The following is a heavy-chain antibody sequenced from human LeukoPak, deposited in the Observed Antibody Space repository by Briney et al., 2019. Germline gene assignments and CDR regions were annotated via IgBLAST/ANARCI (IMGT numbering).Heavy chain of an antibody. J-gene: IGHJ4*02. CDR2: ISYDGSNK. Sequence: GGSLRLSCAASGFTFSNYAMHWVRQGPGKGLEWVAAISYDGSNKYYADSVKGQFTISRDNSKNTLYLQMNSLRAEDTAVYYCARDPGHYYDSSGYYSGIVFDYWGQGTLVTVSS. D-gene: IGHD3-22*01. V-gene: IGHV3-30*04. CDR1: GFTFSNYA. CDR3: ARDPGHYYDSSGYYSGIVFDY.